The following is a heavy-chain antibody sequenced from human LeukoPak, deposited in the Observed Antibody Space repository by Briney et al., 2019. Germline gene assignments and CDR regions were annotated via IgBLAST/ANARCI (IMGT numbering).Heavy chain of an antibody. CDR2: INGFGSST. Sequence: GGSLRLSCAVSGFRFMSYGMSWVRQAPGKGLEWVSSINGFGSSTYHSDSVQGRFTISRDNSKNILYLEMNSLRVEDTAIYYCAKDVGNILWCHDLWGQGTLVTVSS. CDR3: AKDVGNILWCHDL. D-gene: IGHD2-21*01. J-gene: IGHJ5*02. V-gene: IGHV3-23*01. CDR1: GFRFMSYG.